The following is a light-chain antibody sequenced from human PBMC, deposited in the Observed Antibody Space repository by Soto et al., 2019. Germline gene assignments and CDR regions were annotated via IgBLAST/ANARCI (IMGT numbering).Light chain of an antibody. Sequence: QSVLTQPRSVSGSPGQSVTISCTGTSSDVGGYNYVSWYQQHPGKAPKLMIYDVSKRPSGVPDRLSGSKSGNTASLTISGLQAEDEADYYCCSYAGSSPYVFGTGTKVTVL. V-gene: IGLV2-11*01. J-gene: IGLJ1*01. CDR1: SSDVGGYNY. CDR2: DVS. CDR3: CSYAGSSPYV.